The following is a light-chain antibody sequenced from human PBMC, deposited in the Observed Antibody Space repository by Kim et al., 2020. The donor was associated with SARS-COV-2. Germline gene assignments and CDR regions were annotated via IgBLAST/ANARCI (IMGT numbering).Light chain of an antibody. Sequence: DIQMTQSPSTLSASVGDRVTITCRASQSISSWLAWYQQKPGKAPKLLIYKASSLESGVPSRFSGSGSGTEFTLTISSLQPDGFATYYCQQYNSYLRTFGQGTKVDIK. CDR3: QQYNSYLRT. J-gene: IGKJ1*01. CDR2: KAS. V-gene: IGKV1-5*03. CDR1: QSISSW.